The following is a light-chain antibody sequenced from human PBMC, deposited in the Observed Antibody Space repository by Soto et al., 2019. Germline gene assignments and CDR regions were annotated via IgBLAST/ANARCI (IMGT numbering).Light chain of an antibody. Sequence: EIVMTQSPATLSVSPGEGATLSCRASQSVSSKLAWYQQKPGQAPRLLIYGVSTRATGIPATFRGSGSGTESTLTISSLQSEDSAVYYCQQYDYWPRTFGQGTKVEI. CDR3: QQYDYWPRT. V-gene: IGKV3-15*01. CDR1: QSVSSK. J-gene: IGKJ1*01. CDR2: GVS.